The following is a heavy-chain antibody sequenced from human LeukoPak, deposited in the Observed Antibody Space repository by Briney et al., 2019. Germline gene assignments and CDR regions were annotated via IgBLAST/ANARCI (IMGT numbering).Heavy chain of an antibody. CDR1: GFTFSSYA. CDR3: AKVTDYYGSGLIFHY. V-gene: IGHV3-23*01. D-gene: IGHD3-10*01. J-gene: IGHJ4*02. Sequence: GGSLRLSCAASGFTFSSYAMSWVRQAPGKGLEWVSAISGSGGSTYYADSVKGRFTISRDNSKNTLYLQMNSLRAEDTAVYYCAKVTDYYGSGLIFHYWGQGTLVTVSS. CDR2: ISGSGGST.